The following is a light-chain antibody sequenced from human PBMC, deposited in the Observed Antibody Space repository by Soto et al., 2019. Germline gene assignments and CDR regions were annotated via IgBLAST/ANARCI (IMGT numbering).Light chain of an antibody. V-gene: IGLV4-69*01. CDR2: VNSDGSH. Sequence: QSVLTQSPSASASLGASVKLACTLSSGHSSYAIAWHQQQPEKGPRYLMKVNSDGSHSKGDGIPDRFSGSSSGAERYLTISSLQSEDEADYYCQTWDTGIVVFGGGPKVTVL. CDR3: QTWDTGIVV. J-gene: IGLJ2*01. CDR1: SGHSSYA.